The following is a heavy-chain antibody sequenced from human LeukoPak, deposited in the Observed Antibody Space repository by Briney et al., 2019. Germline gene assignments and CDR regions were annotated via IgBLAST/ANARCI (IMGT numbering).Heavy chain of an antibody. J-gene: IGHJ4*02. D-gene: IGHD1-26*01. CDR1: GYTFTSYG. CDR3: ARVSYSGSYDFDY. V-gene: IGHV1-18*01. Sequence: ASVKVSCTASGYTFTSYGINWVRQAPGQGLEWMGWISGYNGNTNYSQKLQGRLTITTDPSTTTGYMELRSLRSDNTAVYYCARVSYSGSYDFDYWGQGTLVTVSS. CDR2: ISGYNGNT.